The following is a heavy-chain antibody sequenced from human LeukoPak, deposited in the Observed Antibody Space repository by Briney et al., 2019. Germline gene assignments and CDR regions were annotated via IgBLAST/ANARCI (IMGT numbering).Heavy chain of an antibody. CDR2: INHSGST. CDR1: GGSFSGYY. J-gene: IGHJ4*02. Sequence: SETLSLTCAVYGGSFSGYYWSWIRQPPGKGLEWIGEINHSGSTNYNRSLKSRVTISVDTSKNQFSLKLSSVTAADTAVYYCARGEYYFDYWGQGTLVTVSS. CDR3: ARGEYYFDY. V-gene: IGHV4-34*01.